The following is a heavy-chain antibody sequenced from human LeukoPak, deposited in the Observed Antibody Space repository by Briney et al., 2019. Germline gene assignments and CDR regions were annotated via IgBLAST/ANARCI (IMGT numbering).Heavy chain of an antibody. CDR1: GFTLSSYA. V-gene: IGHV3-23*01. CDR3: AKAPVTACRGAFCYPFDY. D-gene: IGHD2-15*01. J-gene: IGHJ4*02. Sequence: GGSLRLSCAASGFTLSSYAMSWVRQAPGKGLEWVSAISDTGNTYHADSVKGRFTISRDSSKNTLFLQMNRLRPEDAAVYYCAKAPVTACRGAFCYPFDYWGLGTLVTVSS. CDR2: ISDTGNT.